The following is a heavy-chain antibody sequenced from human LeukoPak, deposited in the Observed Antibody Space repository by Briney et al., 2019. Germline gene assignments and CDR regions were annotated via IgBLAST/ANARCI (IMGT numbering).Heavy chain of an antibody. CDR1: GYTLTELS. D-gene: IGHD1-26*01. V-gene: IGHV1-24*01. J-gene: IGHJ4*02. CDR3: ATDLVGAWELLSFDY. CDR2: FDPEDGET. Sequence: ASVTVSCKVSGYTLTELSMHWVRQAPGKGLEWMGGFDPEDGETIYAQKFQGRVAMTEDTSTDTAYMELSSLRSEDTAVYYCATDLVGAWELLSFDYWGQGTLVTVSS.